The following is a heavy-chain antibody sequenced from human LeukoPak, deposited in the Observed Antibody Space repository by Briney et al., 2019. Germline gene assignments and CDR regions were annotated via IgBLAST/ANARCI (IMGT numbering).Heavy chain of an antibody. D-gene: IGHD3-10*02. CDR3: AKDVRNHVDY. CDR2: ISYDGSNE. CDR1: GFTFSSYV. V-gene: IGHV3-30*04. J-gene: IGHJ4*02. Sequence: PGGSLRLSCAASGFTFSSYVMHWVRQAPGKGLEWVAIISYDGSNEYYADSVKGRFTISRDNSKNTLYLQMNSLRAADTAVYYCAKDVRNHVDYWGQGTLVTVSS.